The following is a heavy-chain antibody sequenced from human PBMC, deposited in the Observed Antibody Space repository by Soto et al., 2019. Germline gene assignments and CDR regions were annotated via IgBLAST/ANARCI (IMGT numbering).Heavy chain of an antibody. J-gene: IGHJ4*02. D-gene: IGHD7-27*01. CDR2: ISGGGGST. Sequence: GGSLRLSCAASGFSFNIFAMNWVRQAPGQGLEWVSGISGGGGSTYYADSVKGRFTISRDNSKNTLYLQMNSLRVEDTGVYYCERESAMEGGPHWDDFWGQGTQVTVSS. V-gene: IGHV3-23*01. CDR3: ERESAMEGGPHWDDF. CDR1: GFSFNIFA.